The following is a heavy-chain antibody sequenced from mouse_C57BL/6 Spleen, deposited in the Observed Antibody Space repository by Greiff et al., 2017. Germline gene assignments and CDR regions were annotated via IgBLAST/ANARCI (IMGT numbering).Heavy chain of an antibody. CDR1: GYAFSSSW. D-gene: IGHD1-2*01. V-gene: IGHV1-82*01. CDR3: AREGDYYGRRYFDY. Sequence: QVQLKESGPELVKPGASVKISCKASGYAFSSSWMNWVKQRPGKGLEWIGRIYPGDGDTNYNGKFKGKATLTADKSSSTAYMQLSSLTSEDSAVYFCAREGDYYGRRYFDYWGQGTTLTVSS. CDR2: IYPGDGDT. J-gene: IGHJ2*01.